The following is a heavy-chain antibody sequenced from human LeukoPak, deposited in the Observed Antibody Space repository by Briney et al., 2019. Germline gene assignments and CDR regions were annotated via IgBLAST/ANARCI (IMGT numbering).Heavy chain of an antibody. Sequence: PGESPKISCKGSGYTFTSYWISWVRQMPGKGLEWMGKIDPSDSYTIYSPSFQGHVTISGDKSISTVYLHWSSLQASDTAIYYCARQPGMAVADPFDFWGQGTLVTVSS. D-gene: IGHD6-19*01. J-gene: IGHJ4*02. CDR2: IDPSDSYT. CDR3: ARQPGMAVADPFDF. V-gene: IGHV5-10-1*01. CDR1: GYTFTSYW.